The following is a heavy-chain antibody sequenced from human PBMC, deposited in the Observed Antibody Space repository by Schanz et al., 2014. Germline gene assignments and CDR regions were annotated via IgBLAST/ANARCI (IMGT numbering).Heavy chain of an antibody. V-gene: IGHV4-31*03. CDR1: GGSVSSGGDY. CDR2: IYYSGSS. D-gene: IGHD2-8*02. CDR3: ARDSLRGATGGYGMDV. J-gene: IGHJ6*02. Sequence: QVQLQESGPGLVKPSQTLSLTCTVSGGSVSSGGDYWSWIRQHPGKGLEWIGYIYYSGSSDYNPSLKSRVTISVDTSKSQFSLKLSSVTAADTAVYYCARDSLRGATGGYGMDVWGQGTTVTVSS.